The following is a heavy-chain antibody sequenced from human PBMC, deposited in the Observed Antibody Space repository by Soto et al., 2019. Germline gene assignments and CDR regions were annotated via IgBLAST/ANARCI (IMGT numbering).Heavy chain of an antibody. J-gene: IGHJ6*02. CDR3: ARGRSHYYDSSGYDYYYYGMDV. CDR1: GYTFTGYY. CDR2: INPNSGGT. D-gene: IGHD3-22*01. Sequence: SVKVSCKASGYTFTGYYMHWVRQAPGQGLEWMGWINPNSGGTNYAQKFQGWVTMTRDTSISTAYMELSRLRSDDTAVYYCARGRSHYYDSSGYDYYYYGMDVRGQGTTVTVSS. V-gene: IGHV1-2*04.